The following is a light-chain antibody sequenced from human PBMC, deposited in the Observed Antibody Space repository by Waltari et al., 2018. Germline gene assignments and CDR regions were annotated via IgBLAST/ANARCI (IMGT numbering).Light chain of an antibody. Sequence: QAVRPMQSSLSAPPGASASPTCPLRSDINVGTSRLFRYQHKPGSPPQYIMRYNSDSEKQRGSGVPSRFSGTKDASAKAGILLISGLQSGDEADYYCMIWHISAWEFGGGTKLTVL. CDR3: MIWHISAWE. J-gene: IGLJ3*02. CDR2: YNSDSEK. V-gene: IGLV5-45*03. CDR1: SDINVGTSR.